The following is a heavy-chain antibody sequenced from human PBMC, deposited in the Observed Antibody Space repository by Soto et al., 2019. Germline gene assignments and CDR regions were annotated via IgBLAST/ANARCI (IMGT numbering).Heavy chain of an antibody. CDR2: INPSGGST. D-gene: IGHD3-9*01. CDR3: ARGGTYYDILTGYFFAY. CDR1: GYTFTSYY. Sequence: ASVKVSCKASGYTFTSYYMHWVRQAPGQGLEWMGIINPSGGSTSYAQKFQGRVTMTRDTSTSTVYMELSSLRSEDTAVYYCARGGTYYDILTGYFFAYWGQGTLVTVSS. V-gene: IGHV1-46*01. J-gene: IGHJ4*02.